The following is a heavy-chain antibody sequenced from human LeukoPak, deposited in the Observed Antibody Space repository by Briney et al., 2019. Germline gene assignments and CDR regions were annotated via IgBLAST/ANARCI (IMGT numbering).Heavy chain of an antibody. CDR1: TGSITSYY. J-gene: IGHJ4*02. Sequence: SETLSLTCTVSTGSITSYYWSWIRQPAGKGLEWIGRIYTSGSTNYNPSLKSRVTMSVDTSKNQFFLNLRSMTAADTAVYYCARGSEDFDYWGQGTLVTVSS. V-gene: IGHV4-4*07. D-gene: IGHD3-3*01. CDR3: ARGSEDFDY. CDR2: IYTSGST.